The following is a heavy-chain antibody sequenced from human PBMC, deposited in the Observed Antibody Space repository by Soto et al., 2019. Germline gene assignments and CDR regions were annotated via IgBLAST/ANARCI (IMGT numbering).Heavy chain of an antibody. D-gene: IGHD6-19*01. V-gene: IGHV4-38-2*02. CDR2: ISHSGST. CDR1: GDSIGSGYS. J-gene: IGHJ4*02. Sequence: SETLSLTCAVSGDSIGSGYSWAWIRQPPGEGLQWIGSISHSGSTYFNTSLKSRVTVSVDTSDNQFSLELRSVTAADTATYYCARDLIPFSSAVVPVFDYWGQGXLVTVSS. CDR3: ARDLIPFSSAVVPVFDY.